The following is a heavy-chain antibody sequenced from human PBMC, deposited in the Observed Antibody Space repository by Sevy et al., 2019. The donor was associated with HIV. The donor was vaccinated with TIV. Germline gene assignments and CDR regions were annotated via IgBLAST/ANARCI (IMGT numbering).Heavy chain of an antibody. CDR1: GFTFRSYE. Sequence: GGSLRLSCEASGFTFRSYEMNWVRQAPGKGLEWVANIKQDMSEKYYVDSVKGRFTISRDNARNSLYLQMESLRAEDTAVYYCARAQQVTMLVVIGGLYFDFWGQGTLVTVSS. CDR2: IKQDMSEK. CDR3: ARAQQVTMLVVIGGLYFDF. J-gene: IGHJ4*02. V-gene: IGHV3-7*01. D-gene: IGHD3-22*01.